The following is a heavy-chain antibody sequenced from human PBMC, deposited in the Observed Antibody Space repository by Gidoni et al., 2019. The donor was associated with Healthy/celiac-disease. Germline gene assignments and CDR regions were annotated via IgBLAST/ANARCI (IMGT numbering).Heavy chain of an antibody. J-gene: IGHJ4*02. CDR3: ARGGRVRGIAVAGTFDY. CDR2: INPNSGGK. D-gene: IGHD6-19*01. Sequence: QVQLVQSWAEVNKPGASLKVSCKASVYTFTVSYMHWVRQATGQGLEWMGRINPNSGGKNYAKKVKGRVTRTRETSISTEYMEMSRLRSDDTAVYDCARGGRVRGIAVAGTFDYWGQGTLVTVSS. V-gene: IGHV1-2*02. CDR1: VYTFTVSY.